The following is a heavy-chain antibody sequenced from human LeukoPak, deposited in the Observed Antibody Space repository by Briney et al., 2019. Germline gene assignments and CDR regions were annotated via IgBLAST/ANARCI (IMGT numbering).Heavy chain of an antibody. CDR3: AKSNGYGLIDI. Sequence: TSDTLSLICTVSGRSNSNYYWSWTRQPPGEGLEWIGYIYYSESTKHNPPLKRRVTISLDTSRNQLSLTLNSVTASDPGVEYCAKSNGYGLIDIWGQGTMVTVSS. J-gene: IGHJ3*02. D-gene: IGHD3-22*01. CDR2: IYYSEST. V-gene: IGHV4-59*07. CDR1: GRSNSNYY.